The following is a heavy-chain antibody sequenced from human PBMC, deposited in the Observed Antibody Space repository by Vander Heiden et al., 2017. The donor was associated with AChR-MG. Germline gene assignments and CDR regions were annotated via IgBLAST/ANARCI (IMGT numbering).Heavy chain of an antibody. Sequence: QITLKESGPTLVKPTQTLTLTCTFSGFSLSTSGVGVGWIRQPPGKALEWLALIYWDDDKHYSPALKSRLTITKDTSKNQVVRTMTKMDTVDTATYYFAHCQTGLMKRAFDIWGQGTMVTVSS. CDR3: AHCQTGLMKRAFDI. V-gene: IGHV2-5*02. CDR1: GFSLSTSGVG. D-gene: IGHD3-9*01. CDR2: IYWDDDK. J-gene: IGHJ3*02.